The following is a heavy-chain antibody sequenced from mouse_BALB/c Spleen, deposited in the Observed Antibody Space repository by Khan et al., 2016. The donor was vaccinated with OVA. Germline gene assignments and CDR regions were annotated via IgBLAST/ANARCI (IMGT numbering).Heavy chain of an antibody. V-gene: IGHV5-6*01. J-gene: IGHJ3*01. CDR1: GFTFSNYG. CDR2: INSDGTYT. Sequence: EVELVESGGDLVKPGGSLKLSCAASGFTFSNYGMSWVRQIPDKRLEWVATINSDGTYTYYPDSVKGRFTISRNNAKNTLYLEMRSLKSEDTAMYYCASHLTGSFAYWGQGTLVTVSA. D-gene: IGHD4-1*01. CDR3: ASHLTGSFAY.